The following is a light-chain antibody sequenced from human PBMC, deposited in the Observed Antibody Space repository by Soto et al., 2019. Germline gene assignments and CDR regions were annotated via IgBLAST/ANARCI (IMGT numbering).Light chain of an antibody. V-gene: IGKV1-33*01. Sequence: DLQMTQSPSSLSASVGDRVTITCQASQDLSNDLNWYQHKPGEAPKLLIYAASNLETGVPSRFNGRGSGTDFTFTTNTLQPEDIAIYYCQHYGSLPYIFGQGTTLEIK. CDR2: AAS. CDR3: QHYGSLPYI. J-gene: IGKJ2*01. CDR1: QDLSND.